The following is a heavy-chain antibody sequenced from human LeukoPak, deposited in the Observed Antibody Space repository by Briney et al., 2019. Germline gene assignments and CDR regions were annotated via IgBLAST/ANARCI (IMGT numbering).Heavy chain of an antibody. CDR3: ARVSIGDGSGYRPYDM. J-gene: IGHJ3*02. CDR2: IWYDGSNK. V-gene: IGHV3-33*01. D-gene: IGHD3-22*01. Sequence: GGSLRLSCAASGFTFSSYGMHWVRQAPGKGLEWVAVIWYDGSNKYYADSVKGRFTISRDNSKNTLYLQMNSLRAEDTAVYYCARVSIGDGSGYRPYDMWGQGTMVIVSS. CDR1: GFTFSSYG.